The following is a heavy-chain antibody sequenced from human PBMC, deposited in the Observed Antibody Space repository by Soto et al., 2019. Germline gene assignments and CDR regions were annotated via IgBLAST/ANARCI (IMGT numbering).Heavy chain of an antibody. CDR2: INHSGST. CDR3: ARSFWSRYTYYAMDV. Sequence: PSETLSLTCAVYGGSFSGYYWSWIRQPPGKGLEWIGEINHSGSTNYNPSLKSRVTISVDTSKNQFSLKLSSVTAADTAVYYCARSFWSRYTYYAMDVWGQGTTVIVSS. J-gene: IGHJ6*02. V-gene: IGHV4-34*01. CDR1: GGSFSGYY. D-gene: IGHD3-3*01.